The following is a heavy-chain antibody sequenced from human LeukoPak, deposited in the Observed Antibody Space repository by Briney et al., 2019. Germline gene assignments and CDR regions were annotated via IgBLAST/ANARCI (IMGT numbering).Heavy chain of an antibody. J-gene: IGHJ4*02. CDR2: IIPIFGTA. CDR1: GGTFSSYA. Sequence: SVKVSCKASGGTFSSYAISWVRQAPGQGLEWMGGIIPIFGTANYAQKFQGRVTITTDESTSTAYMELSSLRSEDTAVYYCARDVSSGSYRLPYFDYWGQGTLVTVSS. V-gene: IGHV1-69*05. D-gene: IGHD3-10*01. CDR3: ARDVSSGSYRLPYFDY.